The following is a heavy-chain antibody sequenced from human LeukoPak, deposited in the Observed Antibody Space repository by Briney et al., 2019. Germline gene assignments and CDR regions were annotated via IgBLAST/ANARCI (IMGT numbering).Heavy chain of an antibody. J-gene: IGHJ3*02. V-gene: IGHV4-59*01. CDR1: GGSISSYY. D-gene: IGHD3-3*01. CDR2: IYYSGST. CDR3: ARAITIFGVVIMPNDAFDI. Sequence: SETLSLTCTVSGGSISSYYWSWIRQPPGKGLEWIGYIYYSGSTNYNPSLKSRVTISVDTSKNQFSLKLSSVTAADTAVYYCARAITIFGVVIMPNDAFDIWGQGTMVTVSS.